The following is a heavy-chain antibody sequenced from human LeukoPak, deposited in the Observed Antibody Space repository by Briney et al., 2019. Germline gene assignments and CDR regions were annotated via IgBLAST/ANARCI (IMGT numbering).Heavy chain of an antibody. CDR3: ARAGRFTSGRSYFFDN. J-gene: IGHJ4*02. V-gene: IGHV4-59*13. Sequence: PSETLSLTCSVSGVSISGYYWSWIRQPPGKGLEWIAYVSYSGNTNYTPSLKNRVSISVDTSKNRFSLQLRSVTAADTAFYYCARAGRFTSGRSYFFDNWGQGTLVTVS. D-gene: IGHD3-3*01. CDR2: VSYSGNT. CDR1: GVSISGYY.